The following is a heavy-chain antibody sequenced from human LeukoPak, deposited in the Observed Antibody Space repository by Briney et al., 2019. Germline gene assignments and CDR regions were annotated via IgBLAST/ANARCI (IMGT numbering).Heavy chain of an antibody. V-gene: IGHV4-34*01. CDR1: GGSFSGYY. CDR2: INHSGST. J-gene: IGHJ4*02. D-gene: IGHD6-19*01. CDR3: ASGYSSGWNHYFDY. Sequence: SETLSLTCAVYGGSFSGYYWSWIRQLPGKGLEWIGEINHSGSTNYNPSLKSRVTISVDTSKNQFSLKLSSVTAADTAVYYCASGYSSGWNHYFDYWGQGTLVTVSS.